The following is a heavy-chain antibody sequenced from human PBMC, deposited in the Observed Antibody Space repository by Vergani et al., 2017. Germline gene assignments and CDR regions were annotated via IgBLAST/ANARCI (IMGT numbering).Heavy chain of an antibody. D-gene: IGHD3-22*01. CDR3: AKGSYDRSGYYSDPIDY. J-gene: IGHJ4*02. CDR1: GFTFDDYA. CDR2: ISWNSGSI. Sequence: EVQLVESGGGLVQPGRSLRLSCAASGFTFDDYAMHWVRQAPGKGLEWVSGISWNSGSIGYADSVKGRFTISRDNAKNSLYLQMNSLRAEDTALYYCAKGSYDRSGYYSDPIDYWGQGTLVTASS. V-gene: IGHV3-9*01.